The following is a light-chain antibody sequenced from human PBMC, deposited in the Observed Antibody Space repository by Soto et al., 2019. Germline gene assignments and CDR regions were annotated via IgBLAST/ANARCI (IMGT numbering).Light chain of an antibody. CDR3: QQANSFPRFT. CDR1: QSISSY. Sequence: TQSPDTLSLPPGERATLSCRASQSISSYLAWYQQKPGKAPKLLIYAASSLQSGVPSRFSGSGSGTDFTLTISSLQPEDFATYYCQQANSFPRFTFGGGTKVEIK. CDR2: AAS. J-gene: IGKJ4*01. V-gene: IGKV1-12*01.